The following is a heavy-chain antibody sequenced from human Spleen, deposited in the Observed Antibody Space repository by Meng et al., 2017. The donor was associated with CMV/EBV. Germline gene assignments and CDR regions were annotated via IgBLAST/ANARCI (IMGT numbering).Heavy chain of an antibody. CDR2: MNPNSGNT. Sequence: ASVKVSCKASGYTFTSYDINWVRQATGQGLEWMGWMNPNSGNTGFAQKFQGRVTMTRNTSINTAYMELSSLRSDDTAVYYCARVNDYGDPGYFDYWGQGTLVTVSS. CDR1: GYTFTSYD. J-gene: IGHJ4*02. V-gene: IGHV1-8*01. CDR3: ARVNDYGDPGYFDY. D-gene: IGHD4-17*01.